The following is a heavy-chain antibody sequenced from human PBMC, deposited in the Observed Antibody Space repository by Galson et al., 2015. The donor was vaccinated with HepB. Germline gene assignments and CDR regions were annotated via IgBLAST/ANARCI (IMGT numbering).Heavy chain of an antibody. CDR3: ARDKSGSQYYLDY. V-gene: IGHV3-74*01. D-gene: IGHD1-26*01. CDR2: IHSDGSST. CDR1: GFIFRSYW. Sequence: SLRLSCAASGFIFRSYWMHWVRQVPGKGLVWVARIHSDGSSTSYADSVKGRFTISRDNAKNTLYLQMNSLRAEETAVYYCARDKSGSQYYLDYWGQGTLVTVSS. J-gene: IGHJ4*02.